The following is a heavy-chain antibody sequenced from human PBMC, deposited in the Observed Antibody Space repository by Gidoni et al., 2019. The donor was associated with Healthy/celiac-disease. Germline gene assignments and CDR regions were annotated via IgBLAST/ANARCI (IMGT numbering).Heavy chain of an antibody. CDR1: GFTFSSYS. V-gene: IGHV3-21*01. Sequence: EVQLVESGVGLVKPGGSLSLSCASSGFTFSSYSMNWVRQAPGKGLEWVSSISSSSSYIYYADSVKGRFTISRDNAKNSLYLQMNSLRAEDTAVYYCARDAYGSGSSPGYWGQGTLVTVSS. D-gene: IGHD3-10*01. CDR3: ARDAYGSGSSPGY. CDR2: ISSSSSYI. J-gene: IGHJ4*02.